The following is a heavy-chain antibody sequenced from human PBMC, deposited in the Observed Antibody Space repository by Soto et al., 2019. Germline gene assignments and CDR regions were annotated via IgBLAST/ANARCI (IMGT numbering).Heavy chain of an antibody. V-gene: IGHV3-21*01. CDR2: ISSSSSYI. CDR3: AKAARLVPGWFDP. CDR1: GCTFSSYS. D-gene: IGHD6-6*01. Sequence: PGGSLRLSCAASGCTFSSYSMNWVSQAPGKGLEWVSSISSSSSYIYYADSVKGRFTISRDNAKNSLYLQMNSLRAEDTAVYYCAKAARLVPGWFDPWGQGTRVTVSS. J-gene: IGHJ5*02.